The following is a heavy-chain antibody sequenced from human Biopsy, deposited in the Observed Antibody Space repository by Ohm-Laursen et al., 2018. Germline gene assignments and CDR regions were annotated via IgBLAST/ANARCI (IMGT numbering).Heavy chain of an antibody. D-gene: IGHD3-22*01. CDR1: CVSISSFY. V-gene: IGHV4-59*01. Sequence: TLSLTCTVSCVSISSFYWGWVPPPPGRGLQGIGYVHYTGSTDYNPSLQSRVTISVDTSKNHFSLRLRSVTPADTAIYYCARDRGYYSDRTVPGYFDLWGRGTLVTVSS. J-gene: IGHJ2*01. CDR3: ARDRGYYSDRTVPGYFDL. CDR2: VHYTGST.